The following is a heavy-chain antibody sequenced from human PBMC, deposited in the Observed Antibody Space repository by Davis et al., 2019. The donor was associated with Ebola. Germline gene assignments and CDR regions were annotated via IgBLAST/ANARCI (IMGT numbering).Heavy chain of an antibody. Sequence: AASVKVSCKASGGTLSSYAISWVRQAPGQGLEWMGRIIPILGIANYAQKFQGRVTITADKSTSTAYMELSSLRSEDTAVYYCASDIVVVPAATYGMDVWGQGTTVTVSS. J-gene: IGHJ6*02. D-gene: IGHD2-2*01. CDR2: IIPILGIA. V-gene: IGHV1-69*04. CDR3: ASDIVVVPAATYGMDV. CDR1: GGTLSSYA.